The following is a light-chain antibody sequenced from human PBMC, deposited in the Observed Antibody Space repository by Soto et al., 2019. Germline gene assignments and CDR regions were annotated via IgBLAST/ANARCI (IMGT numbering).Light chain of an antibody. CDR2: DVS. CDR3: SSYTSSNTHVI. J-gene: IGLJ2*01. Sequence: QSALTQPASVSGPPGQSITISCTGTSSDVGGYDYVSWYQQYPGKAPKLIISDVSDRPSGISNRFSGSKSGNTASLTISGLQAEDEADYYCSSYTSSNTHVIFGGGTKPTVL. V-gene: IGLV2-14*03. CDR1: SSDVGGYDY.